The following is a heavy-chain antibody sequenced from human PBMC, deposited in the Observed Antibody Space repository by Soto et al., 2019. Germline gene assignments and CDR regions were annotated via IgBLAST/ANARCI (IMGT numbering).Heavy chain of an antibody. CDR1: GVSFNNNG. Sequence: QVQLVQSGAEVKKPGSSVKVSCKTSGVSFNNNGIGWVRQAPGHGLEWMGGVSPPFRTSNYARKFQGRISITADASTGAVNMELRSLTSADTAKYYCATVLYDSSGSYSPCGMDAWGQGTTVTVSS. CDR3: ATVLYDSSGSYSPCGMDA. CDR2: VSPPFRTS. V-gene: IGHV1-69*01. D-gene: IGHD3-10*01. J-gene: IGHJ6*02.